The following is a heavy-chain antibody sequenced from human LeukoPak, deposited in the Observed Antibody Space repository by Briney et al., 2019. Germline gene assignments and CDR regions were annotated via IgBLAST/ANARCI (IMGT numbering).Heavy chain of an antibody. D-gene: IGHD6-19*01. CDR1: GYTFTSYD. J-gene: IGHJ6*02. Sequence: GASVKVSCKTSGYTFTSYDINWVRQATGQGLEWMGWINPNSGGTNYAQKFQGWVTMTRDTSISTAYMELSRLRSDDTAVYYCARDLAVAGTGEDYYGMDVWGQGTTVTVSS. CDR3: ARDLAVAGTGEDYYGMDV. V-gene: IGHV1-2*04. CDR2: INPNSGGT.